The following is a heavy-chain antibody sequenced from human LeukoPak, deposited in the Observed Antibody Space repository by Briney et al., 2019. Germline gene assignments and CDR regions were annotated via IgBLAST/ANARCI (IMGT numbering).Heavy chain of an antibody. Sequence: GGSLRLSCAASGFTFSSYGMSWVRQAPGKGLEWVSSISSSSSYIYYADSVKGRFTISRDNAKNSLYLQMNSLRAEDTAVYYCARSAFGGENGYWGQGTLVTVSS. V-gene: IGHV3-21*01. J-gene: IGHJ4*02. CDR3: ARSAFGGENGY. CDR1: GFTFSSYG. CDR2: ISSSSSYI. D-gene: IGHD3-16*01.